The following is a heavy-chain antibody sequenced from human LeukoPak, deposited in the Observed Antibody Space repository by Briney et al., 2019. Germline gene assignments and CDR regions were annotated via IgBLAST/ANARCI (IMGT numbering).Heavy chain of an antibody. Sequence: ASVKVSCKVSGYTLTELSMHWVRQAPGKGLEWMGGFDPEDGETIYAQKFQGRVTMTEDTSTDTAYMELNSLRAEDTAVYYCAKDSAYSGGPFAGGFDHWGQGTLVTVSA. D-gene: IGHD5-18*01. CDR3: AKDSAYSGGPFAGGFDH. CDR1: GYTLTELS. V-gene: IGHV1-24*01. J-gene: IGHJ4*02. CDR2: FDPEDGET.